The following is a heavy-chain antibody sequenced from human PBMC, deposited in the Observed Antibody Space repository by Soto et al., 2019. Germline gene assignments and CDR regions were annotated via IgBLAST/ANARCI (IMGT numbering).Heavy chain of an antibody. CDR3: ARGVPAAGTDWFDP. CDR2: VSSTGSS. CDR1: GGSISDYY. Sequence: SEILSLTCTVSGGSISDYYWSWIRQPAEKRLEWIGRVSSTGSSYYNPSLKSRVTISVDTSKNQVSLNLTSVTAADTAVYYCARGVPAAGTDWFDPWGQGTLVTVSS. J-gene: IGHJ5*02. D-gene: IGHD6-13*01. V-gene: IGHV4-4*07.